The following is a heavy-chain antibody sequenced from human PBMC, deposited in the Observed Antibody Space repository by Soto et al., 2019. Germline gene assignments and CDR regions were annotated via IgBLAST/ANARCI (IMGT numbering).Heavy chain of an antibody. V-gene: IGHV1-18*01. Sequence: ASVKVSGKASGYTFTSYGISRVRQAPGQGLEWMGWISAYNGNTNYAQKHQGRVTMTTDTSTSTAYMELRSLRSDDTAVYYCARDGVDTATGYYYGMDVWCQGTTGTVSS. CDR1: GYTFTSYG. CDR3: ARDGVDTATGYYYGMDV. D-gene: IGHD5-18*01. CDR2: ISAYNGNT. J-gene: IGHJ6*02.